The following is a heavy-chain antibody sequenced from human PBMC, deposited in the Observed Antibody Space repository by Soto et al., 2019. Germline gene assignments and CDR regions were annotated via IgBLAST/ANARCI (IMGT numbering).Heavy chain of an antibody. CDR2: ISYDGSNK. J-gene: IGHJ6*02. D-gene: IGHD2-2*03. CDR1: GFTFSSYG. Sequence: PGGSLRLSCAASGFTFSSYGMHWVRQAPGKGLEWVAVISYDGSNKYYADSVKGRFTISRDNSKNTLYLQMNSLRAEDTAVYYCAKDKSGYCSSTSCLSYGMDVSGQGTTVTVSS. V-gene: IGHV3-30*18. CDR3: AKDKSGYCSSTSCLSYGMDV.